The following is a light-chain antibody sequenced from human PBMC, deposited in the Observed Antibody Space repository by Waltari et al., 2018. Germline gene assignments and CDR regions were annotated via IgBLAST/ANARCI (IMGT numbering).Light chain of an antibody. CDR3: QSYDTNIRV. J-gene: IGLJ3*02. Sequence: NFLLTQPHCVSASPGKTVTISCTRSSGSLVTNYVQWYQQRPGSSPSMIIYEDNKRPSGVPDRFSGSIDSSSNSASLTISGLKTEDEADYYCQSYDTNIRVFGGGTKLTVL. V-gene: IGLV6-57*01. CDR1: SGSLVTNY. CDR2: EDN.